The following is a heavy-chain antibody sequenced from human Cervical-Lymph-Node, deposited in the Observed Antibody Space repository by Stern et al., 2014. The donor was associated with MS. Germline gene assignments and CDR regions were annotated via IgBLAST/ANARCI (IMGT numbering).Heavy chain of an antibody. Sequence: QVQLVQSGAEVKKPGSSVRVSCKTSGGTFSSYAISWVRQAPGQGLEWMGGIIPIFGAAKYAQKCQGRVTITADDSTSTSYMEVTSLRSEDTAVYYCASSVGELTPEAVWGQGTTVSVFS. V-gene: IGHV1-69*01. CDR3: ASSVGELTPEAV. CDR2: IIPIFGAA. D-gene: IGHD3-10*01. J-gene: IGHJ6*02. CDR1: GGTFSSYA.